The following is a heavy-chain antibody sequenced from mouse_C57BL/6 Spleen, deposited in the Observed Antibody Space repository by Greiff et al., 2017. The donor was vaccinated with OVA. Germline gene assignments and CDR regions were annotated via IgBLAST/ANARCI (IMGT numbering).Heavy chain of an antibody. CDR1: GYTFTSYW. V-gene: IGHV1-69*01. D-gene: IGHD2-2*01. CDR3: ARTGLRRAWFAY. CDR2: IDPSDSYT. J-gene: IGHJ3*01. Sequence: QVQLQQPGAELVMPGASVKLSCKASGYTFTSYWMHWVKQRPGQGLEWIGEIDPSDSYTNYNQKFKGKSTLTVDKSSSTAYMQLSSRTSEDSAVYYCARTGLRRAWFAYWGQGTLVTVSA.